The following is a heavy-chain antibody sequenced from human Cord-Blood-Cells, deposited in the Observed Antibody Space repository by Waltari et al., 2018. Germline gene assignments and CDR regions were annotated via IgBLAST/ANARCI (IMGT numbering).Heavy chain of an antibody. J-gene: IGHJ3*02. CDR3: ARALSRPELAASDAFDI. CDR1: GYTFTGYY. D-gene: IGHD1-26*01. V-gene: IGHV1-2*02. CDR2: INPNSGGT. Sequence: QVQLVQSGAEVKKPGASVKVSCKASGYTFTGYYMHWVRQAPGQGLEWMGWINPNSGGTNYAQKFQGRVTMTRDTSISTAYMELSRLRSDDTAVYYCARALSRPELAASDAFDIWGQGTMVTVSS.